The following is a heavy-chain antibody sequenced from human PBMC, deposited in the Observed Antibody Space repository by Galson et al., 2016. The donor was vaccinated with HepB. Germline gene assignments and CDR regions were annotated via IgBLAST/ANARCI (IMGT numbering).Heavy chain of an antibody. V-gene: IGHV1-69*13. CDR1: GGTFNTYT. CDR3: ARGEWETGPLTVDYYYMDV. Sequence: SVKVSCKASGGTFNTYTITWVRQAPGQGLEWMGGIIPIFGTVNYAQKFQGRVTITADESTSVVYMDLSSLKSEDTAVYYCARGEWETGPLTVDYYYMDVWGQGTTVTVSS. CDR2: IIPIFGTV. J-gene: IGHJ6*03. D-gene: IGHD4-23*01.